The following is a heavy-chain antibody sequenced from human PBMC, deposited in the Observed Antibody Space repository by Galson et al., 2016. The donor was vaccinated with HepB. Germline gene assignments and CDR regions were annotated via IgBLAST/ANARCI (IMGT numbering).Heavy chain of an antibody. J-gene: IGHJ5*02. V-gene: IGHV1-69*06. CDR2: IIPIFGTA. CDR3: ASGYSRCWYWFDP. CDR1: GGTLSIYG. D-gene: IGHD3-22*01. Sequence: SVKVSCKASGGTLSIYGISWVRQSPGQGLEWMAGIIPIFGTANCAQKFQGRVTTTADKPTSTANVELPSLRSEDTAVYYCASGYSRCWYWFDPWGQGTLVTVSS.